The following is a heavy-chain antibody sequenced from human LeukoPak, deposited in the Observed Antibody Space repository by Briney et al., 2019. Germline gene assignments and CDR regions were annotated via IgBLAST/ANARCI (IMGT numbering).Heavy chain of an antibody. Sequence: GGSLRLSCVASGFTFSDYWFHWVRQVPGKGPVLVSRINSDDTITNYAGFVMGRFTISRDNAKNTVYLQMNSLRAEDTAIYYCARDGGMVGYQDYWGQGTLVTVSS. CDR3: ARDGGMVGYQDY. CDR2: INSDDTIT. J-gene: IGHJ4*02. V-gene: IGHV3-74*01. CDR1: GFTFSDYW. D-gene: IGHD5-12*01.